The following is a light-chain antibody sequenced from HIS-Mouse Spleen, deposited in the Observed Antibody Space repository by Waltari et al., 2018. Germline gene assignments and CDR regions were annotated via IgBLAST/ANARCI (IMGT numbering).Light chain of an antibody. CDR3: CSYAGSREV. CDR1: SSDVGGYNY. J-gene: IGLJ1*01. V-gene: IGLV2-11*01. CDR2: DVS. Sequence: QSALTQPRSVSGSPGQSVTISCTGTSSDVGGYNYVSWYQQHPGKAPKHMIYDVSKRPSRVPDRFSGSESGNTASLTISGLQAEDEADYYCCSYAGSREVFGTGTKVTVL.